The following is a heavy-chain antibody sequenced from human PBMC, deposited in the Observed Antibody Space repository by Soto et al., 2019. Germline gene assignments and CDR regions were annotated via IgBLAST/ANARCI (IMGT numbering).Heavy chain of an antibody. V-gene: IGHV3-30*03. CDR1: GFTINSYG. CDR2: ISYDGTNK. J-gene: IGHJ5*02. Sequence: VQLVESGGGVVQPGRSLRLSCAASGFTINSYGMHWVRQSPGKGLEWVAVISYDGTNKDYVDSAKGRFTISRDISKNTVYLQMNSLRPEDTAVYYCAIFIVIQPEATFPWGQGTLVTVSS. D-gene: IGHD5-18*01. CDR3: AIFIVIQPEATFP.